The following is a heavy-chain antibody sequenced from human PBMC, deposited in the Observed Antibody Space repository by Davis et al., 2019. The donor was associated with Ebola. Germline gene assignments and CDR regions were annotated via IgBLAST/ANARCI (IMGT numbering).Heavy chain of an antibody. CDR3: GRSTYYNGQDL. D-gene: IGHD3-10*01. CDR2: THPEGVTI. J-gene: IGHJ6*02. V-gene: IGHV3-74*01. CDR1: GFAFRDYW. Sequence: GESLKISCAASGFAFRDYWMHWIRETPEGLLWVADTHPEGVTIRYADSVRGRFTISRDNVNSILYLQMNSLRPEDSAIYYCGRSTYYNGQDLWGQGTRVTVSS.